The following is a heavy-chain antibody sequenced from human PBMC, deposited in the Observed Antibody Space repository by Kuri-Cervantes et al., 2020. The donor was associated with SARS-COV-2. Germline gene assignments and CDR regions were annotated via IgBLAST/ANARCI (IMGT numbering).Heavy chain of an antibody. D-gene: IGHD2-21*01. J-gene: IGHJ6*03. CDR1: GFRFDDYA. CDR3: ARVAGEGPIYYYYMDV. CDR2: MSGSGSYI. V-gene: IGHV3-21*01. Sequence: GFLVQPGRSLRVTCAAAGFRFDDYASHWVRQAPGKALQWISSMSGSGSYIYYADSLRGRFTISRDDAKNSLYLQIDSLRAEDTAVYFCARVAGEGPIYYYYMDVWGKGTTVTVSS.